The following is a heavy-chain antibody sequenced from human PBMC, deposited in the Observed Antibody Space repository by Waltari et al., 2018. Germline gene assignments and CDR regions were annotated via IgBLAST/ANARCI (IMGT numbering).Heavy chain of an antibody. V-gene: IGHV3-74*01. CDR1: AFTSGTYW. CDR3: VLYSSEVLGDC. J-gene: IGHJ4*02. D-gene: IGHD6-25*01. CDR2: INTYGSIT. Sequence: HLVESGGGLVQPGGSLKLSCAASAFTSGTYWLPWVRQAPGKGLLSVAHINTYGSITNYADSVKGRFTISRDNAKNTLFLQMNSLRAEDTALYYCVLYSSEVLGDCWGRGTLVTVSS.